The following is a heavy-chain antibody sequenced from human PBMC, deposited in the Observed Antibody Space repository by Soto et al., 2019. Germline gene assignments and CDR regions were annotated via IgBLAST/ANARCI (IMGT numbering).Heavy chain of an antibody. J-gene: IGHJ5*02. CDR1: GGSITTTNW. CDR3: ARDQSSSSLHWFDP. D-gene: IGHD6-6*01. V-gene: IGHV4-4*02. CDR2: IYPGGTP. Sequence: QVRLQESGPGLVKPSETLSLTCAVSGGSITTTNWWTWVRQPPGKGLEWIGEIYPGGTPNYNPSHKSRVSMSVDKSKNHFYLEIISVTTADTAFYYCARDQSSSSLHWFDPWGQGILVVVSS.